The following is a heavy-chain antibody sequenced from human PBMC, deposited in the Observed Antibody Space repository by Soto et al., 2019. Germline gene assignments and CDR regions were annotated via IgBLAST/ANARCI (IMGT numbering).Heavy chain of an antibody. J-gene: IGHJ6*02. V-gene: IGHV6-1*01. D-gene: IGHD3-16*01. CDR1: RDCVSGNSAC. CDR2: TYYKSKLNN. Sequence: SQTLSVTCVMSRDCVSGNSACSNWVRLSPSRGLEWLGRTYYKSKLNNDYAFSVKSRITINPDTSKNQFSLHLYSVTPEDTAVYYCTGISWVRGMDVWGQGTPVTVSS. CDR3: TGISWVRGMDV.